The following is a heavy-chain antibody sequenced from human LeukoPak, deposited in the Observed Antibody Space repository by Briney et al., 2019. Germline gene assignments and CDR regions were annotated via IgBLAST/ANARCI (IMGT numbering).Heavy chain of an antibody. J-gene: IGHJ4*02. CDR3: ARAVVGKEDLDY. V-gene: IGHV3-53*05. D-gene: IGHD6-19*01. CDR1: GFIVSNNY. Sequence: GGSLRLSCAVSGFIVSNNYMSWVRQAPGKGLEWVSVLHSGGSTYYADSVKGRFTISRDNSKNTLYLQMDTLGAEDTAVYYCARAVVGKEDLDYWGQGTLVTVSS. CDR2: LHSGGST.